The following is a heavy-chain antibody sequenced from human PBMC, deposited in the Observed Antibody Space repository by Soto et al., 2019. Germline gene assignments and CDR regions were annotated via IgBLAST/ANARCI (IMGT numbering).Heavy chain of an antibody. Sequence: PSETLSLTCTVSGGSISSGDYYWSWIRQPPGKGLEWIGYIYYSGSTYYNTSLKSRVTISVDTSKNQFSLKLSSVTAADTAVYYCARDLGGYYYLVFDYWGQGTLVTVSS. D-gene: IGHD3-22*01. J-gene: IGHJ4*02. CDR1: GGSISSGDYY. CDR2: IYYSGST. V-gene: IGHV4-30-4*01. CDR3: ARDLGGYYYLVFDY.